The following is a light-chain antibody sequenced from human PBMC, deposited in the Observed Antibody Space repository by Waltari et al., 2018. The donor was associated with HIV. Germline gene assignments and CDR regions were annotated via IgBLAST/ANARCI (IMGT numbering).Light chain of an antibody. Sequence: SYVLTQPPSVSVAPGQPAEITCEGDNVGSTSLPWYQQRPGQAPVLVIYDDTDRPSGIPGRFVGSNSANTATLTISRVEVGDEADYFCQVWDSRSDHWVFGGGTKLTVL. CDR2: DDT. J-gene: IGLJ3*02. CDR3: QVWDSRSDHWV. CDR1: NVGSTS. V-gene: IGLV3-21*02.